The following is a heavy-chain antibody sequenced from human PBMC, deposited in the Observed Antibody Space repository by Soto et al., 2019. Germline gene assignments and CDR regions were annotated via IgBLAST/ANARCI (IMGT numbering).Heavy chain of an antibody. CDR1: GFTFNNYA. CDR3: ARDPLWGTAMVLWYFDL. CDR2: ISYDGSNK. Sequence: PGGSLRLSCAASGFTFNNYAMHWVRQAPGKGLEWVALISYDGSNKYYADSVKGRFTISSDNSKNTLYLQMNSLRAEDTAVYYCARDPLWGTAMVLWYFDLWGRGTLVTVSS. J-gene: IGHJ2*01. D-gene: IGHD5-18*01. V-gene: IGHV3-30-3*01.